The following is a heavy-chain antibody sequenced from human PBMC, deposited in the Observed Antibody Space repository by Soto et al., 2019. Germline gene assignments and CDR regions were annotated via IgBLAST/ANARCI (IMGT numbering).Heavy chain of an antibody. CDR2: MNPNSGNT. CDR1: GYTFTSYD. Sequence: ASVKVSCKASGYTFTSYDINWVRQATGQGLEWMGWMNPNSGNTGYAQKFQGRVTMTRNTSISTAYMELSSLRSEDTAVYYCARGPWGHRYFDWFHPAFDIWGQGTMVTVSS. CDR3: ARGPWGHRYFDWFHPAFDI. J-gene: IGHJ3*02. V-gene: IGHV1-8*01. D-gene: IGHD3-9*01.